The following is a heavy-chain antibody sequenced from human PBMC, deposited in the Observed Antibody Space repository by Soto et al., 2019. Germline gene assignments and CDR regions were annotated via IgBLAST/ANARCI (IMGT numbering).Heavy chain of an antibody. D-gene: IGHD6-19*01. V-gene: IGHV4-31*03. CDR1: GGSIGSGCYY. Sequence: SETLSLTCTVSGGSIGSGCYYWSWIRQHPGKGLEWIGYIYYSGSTYYNPSLKSRVTISVDTSKNQFSLKLSSVTAADTAVYYCARDSYSSGSIDYWGQGTLVTVSS. CDR3: ARDSYSSGSIDY. CDR2: IYYSGST. J-gene: IGHJ4*02.